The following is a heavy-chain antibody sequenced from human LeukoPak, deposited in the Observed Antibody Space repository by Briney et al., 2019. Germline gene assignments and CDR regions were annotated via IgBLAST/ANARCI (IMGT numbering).Heavy chain of an antibody. CDR3: ARGGKTAGGFDP. V-gene: IGHV3-23*01. CDR2: ISGSGGTT. Sequence: GGSLRLSCAGSGFTFSSYAMNWVRQAPGKGLECVSVISGSGGTTYYADTVKGRFTISRDNSKNTLYLQMNSLTAEDTAVFYCARGGKTAGGFDPWGQGTLVTVSS. J-gene: IGHJ5*02. CDR1: GFTFSSYA. D-gene: IGHD2-21*02.